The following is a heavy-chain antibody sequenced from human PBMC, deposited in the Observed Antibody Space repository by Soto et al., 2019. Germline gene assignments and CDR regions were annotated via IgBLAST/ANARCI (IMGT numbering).Heavy chain of an antibody. D-gene: IGHD3-10*01. CDR1: GYTFTSYG. CDR2: ISACNGNT. CDR3: ARDDPMRWFGEFLGHFDY. J-gene: IGHJ4*02. V-gene: IGHV1-18*01. Sequence: ASVKVSCKASGYTFTSYGISWVRQAPGQGLEWMGWISACNGNTNYAQKLQGRVTMTTDTSTSTAYMELRSLRSDDTAVYYCARDDPMRWFGEFLGHFDYWGQGTLVTVSS.